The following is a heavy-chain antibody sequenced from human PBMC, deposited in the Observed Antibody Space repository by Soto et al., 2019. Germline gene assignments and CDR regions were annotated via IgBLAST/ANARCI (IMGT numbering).Heavy chain of an antibody. Sequence: EVQLLESGGGLVQPGGSLRLSCAASGFTFSSYAMSWVRQAPGKGLEWVSAISGSGGSTYYADSVKGRFTISRDNSKNTLYLQMNSLRAEDTAVYYCAKDLGSSWYSPPVGGSDYWGQGTLVTVSS. V-gene: IGHV3-23*01. J-gene: IGHJ4*02. CDR3: AKDLGSSWYSPPVGGSDY. CDR1: GFTFSSYA. CDR2: ISGSGGST. D-gene: IGHD6-13*01.